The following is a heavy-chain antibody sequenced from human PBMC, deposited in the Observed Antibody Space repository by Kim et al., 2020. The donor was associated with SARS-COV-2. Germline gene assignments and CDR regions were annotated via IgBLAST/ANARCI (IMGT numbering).Heavy chain of an antibody. CDR2: IDPSDSYT. CDR3: ARQIYYEREYFQH. D-gene: IGHD3-22*01. Sequence: GESLKISCKGSGYSFTSYWISWVRQMPGKGLEWMGRIDPSDSYTNYSPSFQGHVTISADKSISTAYLQWSSLKASDTAMYYCARQIYYEREYFQHWGQGTLVTVSS. CDR1: GYSFTSYW. J-gene: IGHJ1*01. V-gene: IGHV5-10-1*01.